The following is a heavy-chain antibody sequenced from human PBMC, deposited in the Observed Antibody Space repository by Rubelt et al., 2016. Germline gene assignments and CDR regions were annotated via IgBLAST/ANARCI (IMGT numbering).Heavy chain of an antibody. CDR2: IDPSDSYT. D-gene: IGHD6-19*01. CDR1: GYSFTSYW. CDR3: ARHSKQWLVREKDY. Sequence: EVQLAQSGAEVKKPGESLRISCKGSGYSFTSYWISWVRQMPGKGLELMGRIDPSDSYTNYSPSFQGYVTSLADQSIGTAYRQWSRLKASDTAMYYCARHSKQWLVREKDYWGHGTLVTVSS. V-gene: IGHV5-10-1*01. J-gene: IGHJ4*01.